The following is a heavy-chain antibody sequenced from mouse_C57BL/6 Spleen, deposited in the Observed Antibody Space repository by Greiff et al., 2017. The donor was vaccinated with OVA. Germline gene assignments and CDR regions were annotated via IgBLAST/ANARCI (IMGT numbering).Heavy chain of an antibody. J-gene: IGHJ2*01. V-gene: IGHV1-50*01. CDR1: GYTFTSYW. D-gene: IGHD2-4*01. CDR2: IDPSDSYT. CDR3: AREGIKGYFDY. Sequence: VQLQQPGAELVKPGASVKLSCKASGYTFTSYWMQWVKQRPGQGLEWIGEIDPSDSYTNYNQQFKGKATLTVDTSSSTAYMQLSSLTSEDSAVYYCAREGIKGYFDYWGQGTTLTVSS.